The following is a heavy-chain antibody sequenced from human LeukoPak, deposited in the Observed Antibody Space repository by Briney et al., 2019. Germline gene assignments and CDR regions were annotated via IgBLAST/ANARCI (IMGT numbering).Heavy chain of an antibody. V-gene: IGHV3-74*01. Sequence: GGSLRLSCAASRCPFSNYWMHWVRQAPGKGLEWVSRITHTGDTSGYADPVRGRFTISRDNTKNTLYLDMNSLRADDTAVYYCARDRDGLGDFWGQGTLVTVSS. J-gene: IGHJ4*02. CDR1: RCPFSNYW. CDR2: ITHTGDTS. D-gene: IGHD3/OR15-3a*01. CDR3: ARDRDGLGDF.